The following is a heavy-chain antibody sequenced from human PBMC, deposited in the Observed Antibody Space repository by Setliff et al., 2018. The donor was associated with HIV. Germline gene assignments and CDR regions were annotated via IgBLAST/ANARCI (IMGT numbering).Heavy chain of an antibody. CDR2: INTNTGDP. D-gene: IGHD3-16*01. CDR1: GYIFTDYA. Sequence: ASVKVSCKASGYIFTDYAMNWVRQAPGQGLEWMGWINTNTGDPTYAQGFTGRYVFSLDTSVSTAYLQISSLKAEDTAVYYCARPLGYYYYYMDVWGKGTTVTVSS. CDR3: ARPLGYYYYYMDV. V-gene: IGHV7-4-1*02. J-gene: IGHJ6*03.